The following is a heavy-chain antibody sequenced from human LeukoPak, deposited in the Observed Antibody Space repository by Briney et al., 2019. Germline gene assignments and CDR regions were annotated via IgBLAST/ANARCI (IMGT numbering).Heavy chain of an antibody. CDR2: ISSNGGST. D-gene: IGHD1-26*01. CDR1: GFTFSSYA. V-gene: IGHV3-64*04. CDR3: ARDVGFIVGATPGAFDI. Sequence: GGSLRLSCSASGFTFSSYAMHWVRQAPGKGLEYVSAISSNGGSTYYADSVKGRFTISRDTPKNTLYLQMNSLRADDTAVYYCARDVGFIVGATPGAFDIWGQGTMVTVTS. J-gene: IGHJ3*02.